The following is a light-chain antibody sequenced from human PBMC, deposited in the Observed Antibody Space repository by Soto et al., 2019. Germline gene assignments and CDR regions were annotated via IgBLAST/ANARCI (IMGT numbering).Light chain of an antibody. CDR3: QQYENLPT. V-gene: IGKV1-33*01. J-gene: IGKJ5*01. Sequence: DIQMTQSPSYLTASVGHRVTITCQASQDINNYLNWYQQKPGRAPKLLIYDASNLEAGVPSRFRGSGSGTDFTFTISRLQPEDIATYYCQQYENLPTFGQGTRLEIK. CDR1: QDINNY. CDR2: DAS.